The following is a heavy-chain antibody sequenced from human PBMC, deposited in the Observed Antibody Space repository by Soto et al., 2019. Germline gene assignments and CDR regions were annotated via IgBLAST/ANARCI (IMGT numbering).Heavy chain of an antibody. CDR3: ARDASGDYSLSFGMDV. CDR2: ISYDGSNK. V-gene: IGHV3-30-3*01. J-gene: IGHJ6*02. D-gene: IGHD4-17*01. Sequence: QVQLVESGGGVVQPGRSLRLSCAASGFTFSSYAMHWVRQAPGKGLEWVAVISYDGSNKYYADSVKGRFTISRDNSKNKLYLQMNSLRAEDTAVYYCARDASGDYSLSFGMDVWGQGTTLTVSS. CDR1: GFTFSSYA.